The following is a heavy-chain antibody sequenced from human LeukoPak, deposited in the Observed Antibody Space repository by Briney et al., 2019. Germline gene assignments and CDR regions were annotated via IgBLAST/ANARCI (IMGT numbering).Heavy chain of an antibody. V-gene: IGHV4-34*01. Sequence: SETLSLTCTVNGGSFSDYYWTWIRPPPGKGLEWIGEINHGGSTYYNPSLKSRVTISVDRSKNQFSLKLSSVTAADTAVYYCARVSSVWSGYYDAFDIWGQRTMVTASS. D-gene: IGHD3-3*01. J-gene: IGHJ3*02. CDR3: ARVSSVWSGYYDAFDI. CDR2: INHGGST. CDR1: GGSFSDYY.